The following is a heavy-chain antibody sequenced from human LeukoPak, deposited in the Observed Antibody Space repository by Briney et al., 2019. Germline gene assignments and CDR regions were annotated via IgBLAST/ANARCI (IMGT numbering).Heavy chain of an antibody. D-gene: IGHD3-10*01. CDR2: IYYSGST. V-gene: IGHV4-39*07. J-gene: IGHJ4*02. Sequence: SETLSLTCTVSGGSISSSSYYWGWIRQPPGKGLEWIGSIYYSGSTYYNPSLKSRVTISVDTSKNQFSLKLSSVTAADTAVYYCARVTMDGELFDCWGQGTLVTVSS. CDR1: GGSISSSSYY. CDR3: ARVTMDGELFDC.